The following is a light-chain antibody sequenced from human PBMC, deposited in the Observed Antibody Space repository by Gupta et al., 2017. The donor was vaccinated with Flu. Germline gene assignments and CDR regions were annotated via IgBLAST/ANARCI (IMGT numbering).Light chain of an antibody. CDR2: GAS. CDR1: QSVSNSY. V-gene: IGKV3-20*01. Sequence: EIVLTQSPGTLSLSPGERATLSCRASQSVSNSYLAWYQQIPGQAPRLLIYGASSRATGIPDRFSGSGSGTDFTLTISRLEPEDFAVYYCQQYGSSPTWTFGQGTKVEIK. CDR3: QQYGSSPTWT. J-gene: IGKJ1*01.